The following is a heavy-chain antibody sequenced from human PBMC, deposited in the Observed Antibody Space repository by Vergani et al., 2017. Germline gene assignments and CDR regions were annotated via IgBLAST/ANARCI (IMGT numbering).Heavy chain of an antibody. CDR1: GGSVSSGSYY. D-gene: IGHD2-15*01. CDR2: IYYSGST. CDR3: ARVQDENYYYYYMDV. J-gene: IGHJ6*03. Sequence: QVQLQESGPGLVKPSETLSLTCTVSGGSVSSGSYYWSWIRQPPGKGLEWIGYIYYSGSTNYNPSLKSRVTISVDTSKNQFSLKLSSVTAADTAVYYCARVQDENYYYYYMDVWDKGTTVTVSS. V-gene: IGHV4-61*01.